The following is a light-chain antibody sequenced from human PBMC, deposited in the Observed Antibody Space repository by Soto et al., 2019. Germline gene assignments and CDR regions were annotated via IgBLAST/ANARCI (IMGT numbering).Light chain of an antibody. CDR1: QSINNY. CDR2: AAS. CDR3: QKYGSFWT. Sequence: DIQMTQSPSSLSASVGDRFTITCRASQSINNYLNWYQQKPGKAPKFLIYAASSLHSGVPSRFSGSGSGTDFTLTIRRLEPDDFAVYYCQKYGSFWTFGQGTKVDIK. J-gene: IGKJ1*01. V-gene: IGKV1-39*02.